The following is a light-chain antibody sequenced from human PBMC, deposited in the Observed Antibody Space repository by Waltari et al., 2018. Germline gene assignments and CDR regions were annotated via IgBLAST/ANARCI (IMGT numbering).Light chain of an antibody. CDR3: AAWDDSLNGVV. CDR1: SSNIGSDI. V-gene: IGLV1-44*01. J-gene: IGLJ2*01. CDR2: NNN. Sequence: QSVLTQSPSASGTSGQRVTISCSGSSSNIGSDIVNWYRHLPGTAPKLLIYNNNQRPSGVPDRFSGSKSGTSASLAISGLQSEDEADYYCAAWDDSLNGVVFGGGTKLSVL.